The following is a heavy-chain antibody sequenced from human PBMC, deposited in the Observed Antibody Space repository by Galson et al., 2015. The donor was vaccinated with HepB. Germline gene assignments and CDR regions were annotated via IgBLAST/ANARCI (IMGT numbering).Heavy chain of an antibody. CDR2: ISYDGSNK. Sequence: SLRLSCAASGFTFSSYAMHWVRQAPGKGLEWVAVISYDGSNKYYADSVKGRFTISRDNSKNTLYLQMNSLRAEDTAVYYCARARRLRVAGTPYYYYGMDVWGQGTTVTVSS. CDR3: ARARRLRVAGTPYYYYGMDV. V-gene: IGHV3-30-3*01. D-gene: IGHD6-19*01. J-gene: IGHJ6*02. CDR1: GFTFSSYA.